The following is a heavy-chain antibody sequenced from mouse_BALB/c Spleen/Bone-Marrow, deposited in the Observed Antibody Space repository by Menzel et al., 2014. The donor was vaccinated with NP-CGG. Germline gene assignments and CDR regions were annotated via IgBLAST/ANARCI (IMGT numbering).Heavy chain of an antibody. CDR2: IYPGDGDT. CDR3: ASVYDYGRGYAVDY. CDR1: GYAFSNYG. V-gene: IGHV1-80*01. D-gene: IGHD2-4*01. J-gene: IGHJ4*01. Sequence: VQLQQSGAEVMRPGSSVNISCKASGYAFSNYGMNWVKQRPGQGLEWIGQIYPGDGDTNYNGKFKGRDTPTADKSSSTAYMQLSRITSEDYAVYFCASVYDYGRGYAVDYWGQGTSVTVSS.